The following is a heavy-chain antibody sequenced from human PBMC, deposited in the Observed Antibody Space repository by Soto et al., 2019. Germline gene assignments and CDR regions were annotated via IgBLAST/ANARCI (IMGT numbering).Heavy chain of an antibody. V-gene: IGHV3-48*03. CDR2: IRANDESI. J-gene: IGHJ3*02. Sequence: PGGSLRLSCVASVFYFRSYEMKWVRQAPGKGLEWFSNIRANDESIYYADSVKCRVSVSRDNAKNSLFLEMNSLRVDDTAVYYCARETLRDAIDIWGQGTMVTVSS. CDR1: VFYFRSYE. CDR3: ARETLRDAIDI.